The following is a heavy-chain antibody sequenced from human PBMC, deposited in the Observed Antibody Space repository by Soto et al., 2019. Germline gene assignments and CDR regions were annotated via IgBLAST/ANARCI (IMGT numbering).Heavy chain of an antibody. J-gene: IGHJ3*02. V-gene: IGHV1-18*01. CDR2: ISAYNGNT. CDR3: AGDAEGDAFDI. CDR1: GYTFTSYG. Sequence: QVQLVQSGAEVKKPGASVKVSCKASGYTFTSYGITWVRQAPGQGLEWMGWISAYNGNTNYAQKLQGRVTMTTDTATSTAYMEMRSQRADDTAVDYCAGDAEGDAFDIWGQGTMVTVSS.